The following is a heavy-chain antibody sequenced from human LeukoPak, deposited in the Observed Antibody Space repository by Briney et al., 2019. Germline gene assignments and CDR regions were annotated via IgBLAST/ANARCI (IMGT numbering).Heavy chain of an antibody. J-gene: IGHJ5*02. D-gene: IGHD6-13*01. CDR3: ARHIRAAAFDP. V-gene: IGHV3-74*01. Sequence: GGSLRLSCAASGFTISDHFMHWVRQGPGKGLMWVSRIDRDGSEINYADSVKGRFTISRDNAKNTLYLQMNSLRDEDTAVYYCARHIRAAAFDPWGQGTQVTVSS. CDR2: IDRDGSEI. CDR1: GFTISDHF.